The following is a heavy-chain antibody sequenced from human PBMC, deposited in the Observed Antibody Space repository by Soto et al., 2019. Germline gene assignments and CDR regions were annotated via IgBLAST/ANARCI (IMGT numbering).Heavy chain of an antibody. Sequence: EVQLLESGGGVVQPGGSLRLSCAASGFTFCRNAMSWVRQAPGKGLEWVSTIGSGGTAYYADSVKGRFTISRDISKNTQSLQMISLRPEDTAVYYCAKLGSCSGGTCYLDYYNGVDVWGQGTTVTVSS. D-gene: IGHD2-15*01. CDR1: GFTFCRNA. CDR2: IGSGGTA. CDR3: AKLGSCSGGTCYLDYYNGVDV. V-gene: IGHV3-23*01. J-gene: IGHJ6*02.